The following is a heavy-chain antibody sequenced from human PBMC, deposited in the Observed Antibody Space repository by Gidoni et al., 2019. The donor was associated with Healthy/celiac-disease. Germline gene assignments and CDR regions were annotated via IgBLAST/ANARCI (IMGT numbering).Heavy chain of an antibody. J-gene: IGHJ4*02. D-gene: IGHD3-22*01. Sequence: QVQLQESGPGLVKPSQTLSLTCTVSGGSISSGDYSWSWIRQPPGKGLEWIGYIYYSGSTYYNPSLKSRVTISVDTSKNQFSLKLSSVTAADTAVYYCARGDDSSGYYSYFDYWGQGTLVTVSS. CDR1: GGSISSGDYS. CDR3: ARGDDSSGYYSYFDY. CDR2: IYYSGST. V-gene: IGHV4-30-4*01.